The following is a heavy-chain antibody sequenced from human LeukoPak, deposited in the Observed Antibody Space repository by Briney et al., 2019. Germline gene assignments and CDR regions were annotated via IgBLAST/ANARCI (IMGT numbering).Heavy chain of an antibody. CDR2: IYYSGST. J-gene: IGHJ4*02. CDR3: ARDQTGYGPIDY. CDR1: GGSISSGGHF. V-gene: IGHV4-31*03. D-gene: IGHD3-9*01. Sequence: PSQTLSLTYTLSGGSISSGGHFWRWIRQHPGKGLEWIGSIYYSGSTYYNPSLKSRVTISVDTSENQLSLKLTSVTAADTAVYYCARDQTGYGPIDYWGQGTLVTVSS.